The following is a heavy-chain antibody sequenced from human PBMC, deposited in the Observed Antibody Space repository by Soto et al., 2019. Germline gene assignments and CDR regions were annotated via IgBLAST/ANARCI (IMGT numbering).Heavy chain of an antibody. J-gene: IGHJ4*02. D-gene: IGHD6-19*01. V-gene: IGHV3-23*01. CDR3: ARKGCSGSTCPFYLDF. CDR2: FSSNYGTT. Sequence: GGSLRLSCAASGFTFSSYTMNWVRQAPGKGLEWVSGFSSNYGTTYYADSVKGRFTVSRDNSRSTLYLQMNSLRAEDTAVYFCARKGCSGSTCPFYLDFWGQGTLVTVSS. CDR1: GFTFSSYT.